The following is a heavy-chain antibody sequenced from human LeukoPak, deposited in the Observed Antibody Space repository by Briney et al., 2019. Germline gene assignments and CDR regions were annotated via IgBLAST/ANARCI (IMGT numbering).Heavy chain of an antibody. V-gene: IGHV3-23*01. Sequence: GGSLRLSCAASGFTFSSYATSWVRQAPGKGLEWVSAISGSGGSTYYADSVKGRFTISRDNSKNTLYLQMNSLRAEDTAVYYCARDFGIAVLDYWGQGTLVTVSS. CDR3: ARDFGIAVLDY. CDR2: ISGSGGST. CDR1: GFTFSSYA. J-gene: IGHJ4*02. D-gene: IGHD6-19*01.